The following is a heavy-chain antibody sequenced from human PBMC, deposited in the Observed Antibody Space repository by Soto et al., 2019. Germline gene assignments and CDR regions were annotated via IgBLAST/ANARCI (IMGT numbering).Heavy chain of an antibody. CDR3: ARSSGHYRPFDS. V-gene: IGHV3-48*03. J-gene: IGHJ4*02. CDR2: ITSRSDTI. Sequence: EVQLVESGGGLVQPGGSLRLPCAASGFTFSSYEMNWVRQAPGKGLEWVSHITSRSDTIYYADSVKGRFTISRDNAETSLYLQMNSLRAEDTAVYYCARSSGHYRPFDSWGQGTLVTVSS. CDR1: GFTFSSYE. D-gene: IGHD3-22*01.